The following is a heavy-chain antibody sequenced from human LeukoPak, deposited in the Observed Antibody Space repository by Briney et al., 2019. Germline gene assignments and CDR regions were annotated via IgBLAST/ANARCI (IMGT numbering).Heavy chain of an antibody. CDR2: IYPGDSDT. J-gene: IGHJ3*02. V-gene: IGHV5-51*01. CDR1: GYSSTSYW. CDR3: ATPGAGYCSSTSCRPTSDAFDI. D-gene: IGHD2-2*01. Sequence: GESLKISCKGSGYSSTSYWIGWVRQMPGKGLELMGIIYPGDSDTRYSPSFQGQVTISADKSISTAYLQWSSLKASDTAMYYCATPGAGYCSSTSCRPTSDAFDIWGQGTMVTVSS.